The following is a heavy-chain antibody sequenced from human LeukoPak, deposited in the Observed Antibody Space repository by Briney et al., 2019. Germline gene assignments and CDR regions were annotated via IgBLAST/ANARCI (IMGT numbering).Heavy chain of an antibody. V-gene: IGHV3-30*02. CDR3: VAPVGLWFGENY. J-gene: IGHJ4*02. D-gene: IGHD3-10*01. Sequence: PGGSLRLSCAASGFTFSSYGMHWVRQAPGKGLEWVAFIRYDGSNKYYADSVKGRFTISRDNSKNTLYLQMNSLRAEDTAVYYCVAPVGLWFGENYWGQGTLVTVSS. CDR2: IRYDGSNK. CDR1: GFTFSSYG.